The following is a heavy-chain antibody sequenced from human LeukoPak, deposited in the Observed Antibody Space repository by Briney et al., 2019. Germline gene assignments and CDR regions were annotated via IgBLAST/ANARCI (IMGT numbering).Heavy chain of an antibody. CDR2: IYPGDSDT. D-gene: IGHD6-13*01. J-gene: IGHJ4*02. CDR1: GYSFTNYW. Sequence: GESLKISCKTSGYSFTNYWIGWVRQMPGKGLECMGIIYPGDSDTRYSPSFQGQVIISADKSISTAYLHWSSLKASDTAMYYCAKLGAYSSSWYGFFDYWGQGTLVTVSS. V-gene: IGHV5-51*01. CDR3: AKLGAYSSSWYGFFDY.